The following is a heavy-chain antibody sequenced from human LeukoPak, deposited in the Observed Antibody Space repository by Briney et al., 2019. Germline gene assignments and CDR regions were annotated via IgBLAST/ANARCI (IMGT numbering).Heavy chain of an antibody. CDR3: ARVGGSGSYSVDAFDI. CDR2: IKQDGSEK. D-gene: IGHD3-10*01. J-gene: IGHJ3*02. V-gene: IGHV3-7*01. Sequence: GGSLRLSCAASGFTFSSYWMSWVRQAPGKGLEWVANIKQDGSEKYYVDSVKGRFTISRDNVKNSLYLQMNSLRAEDTAVYYCARVGGSGSYSVDAFDIWGQGAMVTVSS. CDR1: GFTFSSYW.